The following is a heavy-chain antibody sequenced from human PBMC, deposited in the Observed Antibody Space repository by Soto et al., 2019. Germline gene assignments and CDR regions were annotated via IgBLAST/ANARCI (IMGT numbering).Heavy chain of an antibody. CDR3: ARVIREFGEPLYYGMDV. D-gene: IGHD3-10*01. V-gene: IGHV3-13*01. CDR2: IGTAGDT. CDR1: GFTFSSYD. J-gene: IGHJ6*02. Sequence: GGSLRLSCAASGFTFSSYDMHWVRQATGKGLEWVSAIGTAGDTYYPGSVKGRFTISRENAKNSLYLQMNSLRAEDTAVYYCARVIREFGEPLYYGMDVWGQGTTVTVSS.